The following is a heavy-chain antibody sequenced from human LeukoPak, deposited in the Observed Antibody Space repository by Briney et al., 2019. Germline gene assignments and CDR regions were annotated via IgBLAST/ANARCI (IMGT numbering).Heavy chain of an antibody. J-gene: IGHJ4*02. V-gene: IGHV4-39*07. CDR3: ARGGVLKSVDY. CDR2: IYYSGST. CDR1: GGSVISSSDL. Sequence: SETLSLTCTVSGGSVISSSDLWVWIRQPPGKGLEWIGAIYYSGSTYYDPSLKSRVTISVDTSKNQFSLRLSSVTAADTAVYYCARGGVLKSVDYWGQGTLVAVSS. D-gene: IGHD3-16*01.